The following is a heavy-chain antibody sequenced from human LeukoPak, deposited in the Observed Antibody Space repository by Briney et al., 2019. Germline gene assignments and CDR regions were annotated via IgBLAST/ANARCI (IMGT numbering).Heavy chain of an antibody. D-gene: IGHD6-19*01. V-gene: IGHV3-30*18. J-gene: IGHJ4*02. CDR1: GFTFSSYG. CDR3: AKGRQWLVHDY. Sequence: PGGSLRLSCAASGFTFSSYGMHWVRQAPGKGLEWVAVISYDGSNKYYADSVKGRFTISRDNSKDTLYLQMNSLRAEDTAVYYCAKGRQWLVHDYWGQGTLVTVSS. CDR2: ISYDGSNK.